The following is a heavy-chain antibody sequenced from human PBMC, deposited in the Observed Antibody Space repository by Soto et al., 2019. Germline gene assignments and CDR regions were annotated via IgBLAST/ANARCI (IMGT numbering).Heavy chain of an antibody. V-gene: IGHV1-69*12. CDR1: GGTFSSYA. CDR3: AGAPELTGVYYYYGMDV. Sequence: QVQLVQSGAEVKKPGSSVKVSCKASGGTFSSYAISWVRQAPGQGLEWMGGIIPIFGTANYAQKFQGRVTTTADESTRTDYMELSRLRSEEAVVYYGAGAPELTGVYYYYGMDVWGQGTTVTVSS. D-gene: IGHD1-7*01. J-gene: IGHJ6*02. CDR2: IIPIFGTA.